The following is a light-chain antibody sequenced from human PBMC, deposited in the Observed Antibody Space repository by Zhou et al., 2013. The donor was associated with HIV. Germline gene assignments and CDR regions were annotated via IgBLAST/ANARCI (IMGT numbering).Light chain of an antibody. CDR1: QSLDSRY. J-gene: IGKJ4*01. CDR3: QQYNYWPPLT. CDR2: GAS. V-gene: IGKV3-15*01. Sequence: EIVLTQSPDTLSLSTGERATLSCRASQSLDSRYIAWYQQKPGQAPTLLIYGASTRATAIPVRFGGSGSGTEFTLTIDSLQSEDFAVYYCQQYNYWPPLTFGGGTKVEI.